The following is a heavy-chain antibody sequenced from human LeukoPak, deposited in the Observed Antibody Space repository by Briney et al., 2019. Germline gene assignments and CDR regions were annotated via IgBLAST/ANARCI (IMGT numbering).Heavy chain of an antibody. CDR3: ARGTRIEY. CDR2: VYHSGST. V-gene: IGHV4-59*08. CDR1: GGSINNYY. Sequence: SETLSLTCTVSGGSINNYYWNWLPQPPGKGLEWIGYVYHSGSTNYNPSLKSRVTISVDTSKNQFSLKLISVTAADTAVYYCARGTRIEYWGQGTLVTVSS. J-gene: IGHJ4*02.